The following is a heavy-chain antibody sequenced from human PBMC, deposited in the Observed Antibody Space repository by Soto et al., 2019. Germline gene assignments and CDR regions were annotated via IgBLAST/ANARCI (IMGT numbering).Heavy chain of an antibody. CDR1: GSTFPSST. V-gene: IGHV1-18*01. CDR2: INAHNGNT. Sequence: QVQLVQSGAEVKKPGASVKVSCKASGSTFPSSTVSWVRQAPGQGLEWMGWINAHNGNTKYAQKVQGRLTMTTDTSKGTGYMELRSLRSDDTAIYFCAIADYGDPDYWGQGTLVTVSS. J-gene: IGHJ4*02. CDR3: AIADYGDPDY. D-gene: IGHD4-17*01.